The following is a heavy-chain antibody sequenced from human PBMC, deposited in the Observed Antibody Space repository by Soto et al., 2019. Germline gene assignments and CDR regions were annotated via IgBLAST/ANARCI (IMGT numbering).Heavy chain of an antibody. CDR3: VKWGDDSKYFHH. CDR2: INGSGGRT. CDR1: DVLFSKSS. D-gene: IGHD2-21*02. V-gene: IGHV3-23*01. J-gene: IGHJ1*01. Sequence: PXVSLKLPGAASDVLFSKSSMMLVRQAPGAGLEWVSGINGSGGRTFYADSVTGRFTISRDNLKNTLFLQMNSLKAEVTAIYYCVKWGDDSKYFHHSGQGTLLTVHS.